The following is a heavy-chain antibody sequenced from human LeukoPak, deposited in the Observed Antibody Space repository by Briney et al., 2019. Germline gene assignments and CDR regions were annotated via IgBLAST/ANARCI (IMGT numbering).Heavy chain of an antibody. J-gene: IGHJ3*02. CDR2: IYDDDSDT. V-gene: IGHV5-51*01. Sequence: GESLKFSCKNPGYIFTNYSSGWVRQMPGKGLEWMGSIYDDDSDTRYSPSFQGQVTISADKSISTAYLQWSSLEASETAMYYCARLTTVVTPRAFDIWGQGTMVIVFS. CDR3: ARLTTVVTPRAFDI. D-gene: IGHD4-23*01. CDR1: GYIFTNYS.